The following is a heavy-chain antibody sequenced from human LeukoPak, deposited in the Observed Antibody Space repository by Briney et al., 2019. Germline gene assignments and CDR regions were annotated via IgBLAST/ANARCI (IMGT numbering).Heavy chain of an antibody. J-gene: IGHJ4*02. D-gene: IGHD2-21*02. CDR2: IYYSGST. CDR3: AVTKRGVTAIDY. CDR1: GGSISSSSYY. Sequence: PSETLSLTCTVSGGSISSSSYYWGWIRQPPGKGLEWIGSIYYSGSTYYNPSLKSRVTISVDTSKNQFSLKLSSVTAADTAVYYCAVTKRGVTAIDYWGQGTLVTVSS. V-gene: IGHV4-39*07.